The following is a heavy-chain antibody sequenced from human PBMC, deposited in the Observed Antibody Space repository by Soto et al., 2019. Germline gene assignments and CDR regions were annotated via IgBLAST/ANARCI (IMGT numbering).Heavy chain of an antibody. Sequence: QVQLVQSGAEVKKPGSSVKVSCKASGGTFNNYAISWVRQAPGQGLEWMGGISPKFGRTNYARTLQDRFTMTTDVSTKTVSMELSDLRSADTAVYYGARDDGNGRCCDEGHYRDLWCRGTPICVSS. J-gene: IGHJ2*01. CDR1: GGTFNNYA. V-gene: IGHV1-69*01. CDR2: ISPKFGRT. CDR3: ARDDGNGRCCDEGHYRDL. D-gene: IGHD1-26*01.